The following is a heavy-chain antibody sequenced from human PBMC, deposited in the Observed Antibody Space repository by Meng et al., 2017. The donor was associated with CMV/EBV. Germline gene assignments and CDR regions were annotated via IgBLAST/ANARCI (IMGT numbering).Heavy chain of an antibody. D-gene: IGHD4-17*01. Sequence: SETLSLTCTVSGGSISSGGYYWSWIRQHPGKGLEWIGYIYYSGSTYYNPSLKSRVTISVDTSKNQFSLKLSSVTAADTAVYYCARAPGEHGDPTPSDYWGQGTLVTVSS. CDR1: GGSISSGGYY. J-gene: IGHJ4*02. CDR3: ARAPGEHGDPTPSDY. CDR2: IYYSGST. V-gene: IGHV4-31*03.